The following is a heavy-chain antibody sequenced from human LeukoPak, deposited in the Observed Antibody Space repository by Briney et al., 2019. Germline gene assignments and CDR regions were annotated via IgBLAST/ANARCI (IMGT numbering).Heavy chain of an antibody. CDR1: GFTFSSYE. Sequence: GGSLRLSCAASGFTFSSYEMNWVRQAPGKGLEWVSYISSSGSTIYYADSVKGRFTISRDNAKNSLYLQMNSLRAEDTGGYYWGRESPDRRDGYKLWGQGTLVTVS. J-gene: IGHJ4*02. CDR3: GRESPDRRDGYKL. D-gene: IGHD5-24*01. V-gene: IGHV3-48*03. CDR2: ISSSGSTI.